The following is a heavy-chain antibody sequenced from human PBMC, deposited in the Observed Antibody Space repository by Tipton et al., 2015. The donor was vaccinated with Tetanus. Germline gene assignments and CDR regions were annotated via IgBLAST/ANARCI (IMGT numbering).Heavy chain of an antibody. CDR3: TTSGIVGSGYRGDY. J-gene: IGHJ4*02. Sequence: SLRLSCTTSGLFFHNAWMNWVRQAPGKGLEWVGRIKSKTDGGTTDYAARVKDRFSIPRDDSKNTLFLQMNSLKTEDTAVYYCTTSGIVGSGYRGDYWGRGTLVVVSS. CDR1: GLFFHNAW. D-gene: IGHD1-26*01. CDR2: IKSKTDGGTT. V-gene: IGHV3-15*07.